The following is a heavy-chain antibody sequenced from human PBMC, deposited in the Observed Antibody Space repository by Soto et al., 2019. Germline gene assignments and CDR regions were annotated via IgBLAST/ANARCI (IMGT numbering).Heavy chain of an antibody. Sequence: ASVKVSCNXSGYTFSGYYMHWVRQAPGQGLEWMGVINPSGDSTTYAQKFQGRVTMTKDTSTSTLYMELSSLRSEDTAVYFCARDWEFGFWGQGTLVTVSS. V-gene: IGHV1-46*01. CDR2: INPSGDST. CDR1: GYTFSGYY. J-gene: IGHJ4*02. D-gene: IGHD3-10*01. CDR3: ARDWEFGF.